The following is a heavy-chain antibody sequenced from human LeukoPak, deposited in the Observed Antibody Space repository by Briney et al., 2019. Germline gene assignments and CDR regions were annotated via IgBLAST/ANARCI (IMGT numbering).Heavy chain of an antibody. CDR2: IYYSGSS. J-gene: IGHJ4*02. CDR1: GVSISNYY. CDR3: ARAGGWGYYFDY. V-gene: IGHV4-59*01. Sequence: PSETLSLTCTVSGVSISNYYWSWIRQPPGKGLECIGYIYYSGSSDYNPSLKSRITISVDTSKNQFSLKLSSVTAADSAVYFCARAGGWGYYFDYWGRGTLVTVSS. D-gene: IGHD3-16*01.